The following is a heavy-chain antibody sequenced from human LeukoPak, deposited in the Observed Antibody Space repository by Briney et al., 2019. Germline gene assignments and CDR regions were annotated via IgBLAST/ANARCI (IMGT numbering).Heavy chain of an antibody. V-gene: IGHV3-30-3*01. CDR1: GFTFSSYA. Sequence: SGRSLRLSCAASGFTFSSYAMHWVRQAPGKGLEWVAVISYDGSNKLYADSVKGRFTLSRDNSKNTLYLQMNSLRIEDTAVYYCGRGSVGFGELNYWGQGTLVTVSS. D-gene: IGHD3-10*01. CDR2: ISYDGSNK. CDR3: GRGSVGFGELNY. J-gene: IGHJ4*02.